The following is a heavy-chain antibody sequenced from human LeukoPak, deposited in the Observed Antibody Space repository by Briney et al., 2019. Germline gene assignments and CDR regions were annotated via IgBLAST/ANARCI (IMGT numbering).Heavy chain of an antibody. Sequence: ASVKVSCKASGYTFINNWMHWVRQAPGQGLEWVGLINPTGTTTLYAQKFQGRVTLTRDMSTSTDYMELRSLKSDDTAVYYCVRDAPQPWASYETSATDWGQGNLLTVSS. CDR2: INPTGTTT. CDR1: GYTFINNW. CDR3: VRDAPQPWASYETSATD. J-gene: IGHJ4*02. D-gene: IGHD3-22*01. V-gene: IGHV1-46*01.